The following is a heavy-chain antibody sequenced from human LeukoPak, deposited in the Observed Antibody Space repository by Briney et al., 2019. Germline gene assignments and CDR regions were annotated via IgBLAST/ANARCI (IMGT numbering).Heavy chain of an antibody. J-gene: IGHJ4*02. D-gene: IGHD6-13*01. Sequence: TGGSLRLSCATSGFTFSDYYMSWIRQAPGEGLEWVSYISSSSIYTNYADSVKGRFTISRDNAKNPLYLQMNSLRAEDSAVYYCARDLRTSSSSQLGYWGQGTLVTVSS. CDR1: GFTFSDYY. CDR3: ARDLRTSSSSQLGY. V-gene: IGHV3-11*06. CDR2: ISSSSIYT.